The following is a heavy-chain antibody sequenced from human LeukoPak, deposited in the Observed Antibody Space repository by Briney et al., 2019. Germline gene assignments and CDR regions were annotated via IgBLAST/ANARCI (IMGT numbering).Heavy chain of an antibody. J-gene: IGHJ4*02. Sequence: GGSLRLSCAASGFTFSNPWMSWVRQAPGKGLKWVANIKQDGSEKYYADSVKGRFTISRDNAQNSLYLQMNSLRAEDTAIYYCATSTAAAGTDWGQGTLVTVSS. CDR1: GFTFSNPW. CDR3: ATSTAAAGTD. V-gene: IGHV3-7*03. CDR2: IKQDGSEK. D-gene: IGHD6-13*01.